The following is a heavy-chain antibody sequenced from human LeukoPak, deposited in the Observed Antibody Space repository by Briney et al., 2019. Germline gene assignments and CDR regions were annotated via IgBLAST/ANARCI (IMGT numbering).Heavy chain of an antibody. CDR3: ARLGAANL. V-gene: IGHV4-59*08. CDR2: VFYRSTT. CDR1: GASISNYY. J-gene: IGHJ3*01. Sequence: SETLSLTCTVSGASISNYYWSWIRQPPGKGLEWIGYVFYRSTTNYNPSLKSRVTISLDTSKSQFSLKLNSVTAADTAVYYCARLGAANLWGQGTMVTVSS. D-gene: IGHD6-13*01.